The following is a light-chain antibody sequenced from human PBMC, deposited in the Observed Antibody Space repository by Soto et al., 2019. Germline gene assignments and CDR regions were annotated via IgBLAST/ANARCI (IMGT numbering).Light chain of an antibody. CDR2: EVS. V-gene: IGLV2-8*01. CDR3: SSYAGSNNFV. J-gene: IGLJ1*01. Sequence: QSALTQPPSASGSPGQSVTISCTGTSSDVGGYKYVSWYQQHPGKAPKLMIYEVSKRPSGVPDRFSGSKSGNTASQTVSGLQAEDEADYYCSSYAGSNNFVFGTGTKLTVL. CDR1: SSDVGGYKY.